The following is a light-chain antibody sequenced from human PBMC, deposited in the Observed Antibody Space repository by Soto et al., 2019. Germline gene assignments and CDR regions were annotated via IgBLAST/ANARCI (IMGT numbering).Light chain of an antibody. Sequence: DIQMTQSPSSLSASVGDRVTITCRASQSITTYLTWYQQKPGRAPKLLIYAASSLQGGVPSRFSGSGSGADFTLTISSLQPEDFANYYCHLSYNTPITFGQGTRLEIK. J-gene: IGKJ5*01. CDR1: QSITTY. CDR2: AAS. CDR3: HLSYNTPIT. V-gene: IGKV1-39*01.